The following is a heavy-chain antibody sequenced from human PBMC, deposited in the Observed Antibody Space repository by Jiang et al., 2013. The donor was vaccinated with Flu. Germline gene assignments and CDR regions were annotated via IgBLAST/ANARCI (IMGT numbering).Heavy chain of an antibody. J-gene: IGHJ3*02. CDR2: TYYRSKWYN. CDR1: SVSSNSAA. Sequence: SVSSNSAAWNWIRQSPSRGLEWLGRTYYRSKWYNDYAVSVKSRITINPDTSKNQFSLQLNSVTPEDTAVYYCARDFGYQVTNAFDIWGQGTMVTVSS. CDR3: ARDFGYQVTNAFDI. V-gene: IGHV6-1*01. D-gene: IGHD5-18*01.